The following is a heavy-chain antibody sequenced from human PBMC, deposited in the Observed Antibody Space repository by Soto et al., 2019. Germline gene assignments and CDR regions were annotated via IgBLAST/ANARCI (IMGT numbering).Heavy chain of an antibody. V-gene: IGHV1-18*01. J-gene: IGHJ4*01. CDR3: SRGTSIPASGDY. CDR2: VSAYNGEK. Sequence: GASVKVSCKASGYTFTNYGSNWVRQAPGQGLEWLGWVSAYNGEKRYAQRVQARVIMTTDTSTTTAYMELRSLRSDDTAVYYCSRGTSIPASGDYWGQGTLVTVSS. D-gene: IGHD6-6*01. CDR1: GYTFTNYG.